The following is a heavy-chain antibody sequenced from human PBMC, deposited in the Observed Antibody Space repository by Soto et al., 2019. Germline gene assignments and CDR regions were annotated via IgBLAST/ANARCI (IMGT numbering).Heavy chain of an antibody. Sequence: VKVSCKASGYTFTSYAMHWVRQAPGQRLEWMGWINAGNGNTKYSQKFQGRVTITRDTSASTAYMELSSLRSEDTAVYYCAREEEYYDFWSGYPRYYGMDVWGQGTTVTVS. J-gene: IGHJ6*02. V-gene: IGHV1-3*01. D-gene: IGHD3-3*01. CDR3: AREEEYYDFWSGYPRYYGMDV. CDR2: INAGNGNT. CDR1: GYTFTSYA.